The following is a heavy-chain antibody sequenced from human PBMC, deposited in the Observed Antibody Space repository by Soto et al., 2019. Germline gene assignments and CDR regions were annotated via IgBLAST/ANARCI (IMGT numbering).Heavy chain of an antibody. V-gene: IGHV4-34*01. J-gene: IGHJ2*01. CDR2: INHSGST. CDR1: GGSFSGYY. Sequence: QVQLQQWGAGLLKPSETLSLTCAVYGGSFSGYYWSWIRQPPGKGLEWIGEINHSGSTNYNPSLKSRVTISVDTSKNQFSLKLSSVIAADTAVYYCARVTSGWLRFTDWYFDLWGRGTLVTVSS. D-gene: IGHD5-12*01. CDR3: ARVTSGWLRFTDWYFDL.